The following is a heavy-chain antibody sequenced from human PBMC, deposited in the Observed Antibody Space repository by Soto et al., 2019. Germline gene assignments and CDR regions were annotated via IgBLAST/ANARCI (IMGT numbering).Heavy chain of an antibody. CDR2: IKQDGSEK. CDR1: GFTFSSYW. V-gene: IGHV3-7*03. D-gene: IGHD6-19*01. Sequence: GGSLRLSCAASGFTFSSYWMSWVRQASGKGLEWVANIKQDGSEKYYADSVKGRVTISRDNSKNTLYLQMSSLRAEDTAVYYCAKESLKTPVTGPVDCWGQGTVVTVSS. CDR3: AKESLKTPVTGPVDC. J-gene: IGHJ4*02.